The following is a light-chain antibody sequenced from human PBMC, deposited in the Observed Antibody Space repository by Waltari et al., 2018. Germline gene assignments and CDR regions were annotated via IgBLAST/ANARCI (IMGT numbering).Light chain of an antibody. CDR1: QGISKA. CDR2: AAS. CDR3: QQRYNYPLT. J-gene: IGKJ4*01. V-gene: IGKV1-17*01. Sequence: DIQMTQSPSSLSASVGDKGTITCRASQGISKALAWYQQKPGKAPKLLIYAASNLQTGVPSRFSGSGSGTDFTLTISSLQPEDFAVYYCQQRYNYPLTFGGGTKVESK.